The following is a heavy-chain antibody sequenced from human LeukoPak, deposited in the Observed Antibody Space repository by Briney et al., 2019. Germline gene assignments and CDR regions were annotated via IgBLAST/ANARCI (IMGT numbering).Heavy chain of an antibody. J-gene: IGHJ6*03. CDR1: GGSISSSSYY. CDR2: IYYSGST. CDR3: ARRGGSSQPGLYYYYMDV. D-gene: IGHD6-6*01. V-gene: IGHV4-39*01. Sequence: SETLSLTCTVSGGSISSSSYYWGWIRQPPGKGLEWIGSIYYSGSTYYNPSLKSRVTISVDTSKNQFSLKLSSVTAADTAVYYCARRGGSSQPGLYYYYMDVWGKGTTVTVSS.